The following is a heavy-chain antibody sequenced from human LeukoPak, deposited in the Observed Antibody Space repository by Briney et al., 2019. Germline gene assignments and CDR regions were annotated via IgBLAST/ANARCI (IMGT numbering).Heavy chain of an antibody. V-gene: IGHV4-34*01. J-gene: IGHJ5*02. Sequence: SDTLSLTCAVYGGSVSGYHWTWIRQPPGKGLEWIGEINHSGSTNYNPSLKSRVTISVDTSKNQFSLKLSSVTAADTAVYYCARSGEGSSGYYPWGQGTLVTVSS. CDR2: INHSGST. CDR3: ARSGEGSSGYYP. CDR1: GGSVSGYH. D-gene: IGHD3-22*01.